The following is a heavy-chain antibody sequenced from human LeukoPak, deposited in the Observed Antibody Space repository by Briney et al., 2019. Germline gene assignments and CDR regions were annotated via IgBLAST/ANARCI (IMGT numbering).Heavy chain of an antibody. CDR2: ISYDGSNK. V-gene: IGHV3-30-3*01. Sequence: GRSLRLPCAASGFTFSSYAMHWVRQAPGKGLEWVAVISYDGSNKYYADSVKGRFTISRDNSKNTLYLQMNSLRAEDTAVYYCARDRPPSSWYCGANWFDPWGQGTLVTVSS. D-gene: IGHD6-13*01. J-gene: IGHJ5*02. CDR3: ARDRPPSSWYCGANWFDP. CDR1: GFTFSSYA.